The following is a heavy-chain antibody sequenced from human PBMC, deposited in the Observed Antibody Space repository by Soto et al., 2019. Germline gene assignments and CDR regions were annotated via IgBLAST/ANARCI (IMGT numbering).Heavy chain of an antibody. CDR3: VADVAEVGMGELDY. D-gene: IGHD3-16*01. CDR2: VKSKTSGGTV. Sequence: EVQLVESGGGLVEPGGSLRLSCAASGFSFNVAWLSWVRQAPGKGLEWVGRVKSKTSGGTVDYGAPVKGRFTISRDDSIHTLNLQMNSLKTEDTAVYYCVADVAEVGMGELDYWGQGTLVTVSS. J-gene: IGHJ4*02. CDR1: GFSFNVAW. V-gene: IGHV3-15*01.